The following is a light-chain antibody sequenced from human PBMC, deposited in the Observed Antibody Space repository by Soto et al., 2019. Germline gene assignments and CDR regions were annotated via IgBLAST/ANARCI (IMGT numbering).Light chain of an antibody. Sequence: EIVLTQSPATLSLSPGERATLSCRASQSVSTYLAWYQQKPGQAPRLLIYDASKRATGIPARFSGSGSGTDSTLPITRLEPEDFGVYYCQQSSNWPPTWTFGQGTKVDIK. J-gene: IGKJ1*01. V-gene: IGKV3-11*01. CDR1: QSVSTY. CDR3: QQSSNWPPTWT. CDR2: DAS.